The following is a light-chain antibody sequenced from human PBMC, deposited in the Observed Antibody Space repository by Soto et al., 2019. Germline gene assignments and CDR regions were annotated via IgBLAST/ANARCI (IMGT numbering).Light chain of an antibody. CDR1: SSDIGGYDY. V-gene: IGLV2-14*03. J-gene: IGLJ2*01. Sequence: QSALTQPASVSGSPGQSITISCTGTSSDIGGYDYVSWYQHHPGKAPTLMIYDVSNRPSGVSKRFSGSKSGNTATLTISGLKPEDEAHYYCSSYTSSSTVIFGGGTQLTGL. CDR2: DVS. CDR3: SSYTSSSTVI.